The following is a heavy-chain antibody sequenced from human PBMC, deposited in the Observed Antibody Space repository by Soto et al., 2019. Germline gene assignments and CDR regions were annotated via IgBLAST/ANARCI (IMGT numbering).Heavy chain of an antibody. D-gene: IGHD2-2*01. Sequence: EVQLVESGGGLVKPGGSLRLACAASGFTFSNAWMSWVRQAPGKGLEWVGVIKSKSDGGTTDYAAHVKGRFTISRDNAKNSLYLQMNSLRAEDTAVYYCASGSTSSWGYYYYGMDVWGQGTTVTVSS. V-gene: IGHV3-15*01. CDR1: GFTFSNAW. CDR2: IKSKSDGGTT. CDR3: ASGSTSSWGYYYYGMDV. J-gene: IGHJ6*02.